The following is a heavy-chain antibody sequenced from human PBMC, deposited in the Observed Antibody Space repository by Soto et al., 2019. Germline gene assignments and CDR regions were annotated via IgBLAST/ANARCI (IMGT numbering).Heavy chain of an antibody. V-gene: IGHV4-34*01. D-gene: IGHD2-8*02. CDR1: GGSFSGYY. Sequence: QVQLQQWGAGLLKPSETLSLTCAVYGGSFSGYYWTWLRQPPGTGLEWIGEINHSGSTNYNPSLQSRVTISVDTSKNQFSRKLISVAAADTAVYYCARDKITGLFDYWGQRTLVTVSS. CDR3: ARDKITGLFDY. J-gene: IGHJ4*02. CDR2: INHSGST.